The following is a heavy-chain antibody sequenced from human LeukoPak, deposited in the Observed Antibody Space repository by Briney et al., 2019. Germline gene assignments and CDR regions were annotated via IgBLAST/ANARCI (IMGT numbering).Heavy chain of an antibody. CDR1: GGSFSGYY. CDR3: ARGLEEDGSGSYYLNWFDP. D-gene: IGHD3-10*01. V-gene: IGHV4-34*01. J-gene: IGHJ5*02. Sequence: PSETLSLTCAVYGGSFSGYYWSWIRQPPGKGLEWIGEINHSGSTNYNPSLKSRVTISVDTSKNQSSLKLSSVTAADTAVYYCARGLEEDGSGSYYLNWFDPWGQGTLVTVSS. CDR2: INHSGST.